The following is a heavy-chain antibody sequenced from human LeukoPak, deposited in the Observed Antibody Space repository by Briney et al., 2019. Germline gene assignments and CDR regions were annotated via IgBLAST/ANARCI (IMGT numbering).Heavy chain of an antibody. Sequence: SETLSLTCAVSGGSISSGGYSWSWIRQPPGKGLEWIGYIYHSGSTYYNPSLKSRVTISVDGSKNQFSLKLSSVTAADTAVYYCARSIRPRSFDYWGQGTLVTVSS. V-gene: IGHV4-30-2*01. J-gene: IGHJ4*02. CDR3: ARSIRPRSFDY. CDR2: IYHSGST. CDR1: GGSISSGGYS.